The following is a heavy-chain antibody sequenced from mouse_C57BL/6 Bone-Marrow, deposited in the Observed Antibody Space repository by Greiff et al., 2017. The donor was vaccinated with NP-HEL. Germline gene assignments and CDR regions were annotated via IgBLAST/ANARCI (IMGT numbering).Heavy chain of an antibody. D-gene: IGHD1-1*01. V-gene: IGHV1-80*01. CDR1: GYAFSSYW. Sequence: QVQLQQSGTVLARPGASVKMSCKTSGYAFSSYWMNWVKERPGKGLEWIGQIYPGDGDTKYNGKFKGKATLTADKSSSTAYMQVSSLTSEDSAVYFCARGDYGSSRFGYAMDYWGQGTSVTVSS. J-gene: IGHJ4*01. CDR2: IYPGDGDT. CDR3: ARGDYGSSRFGYAMDY.